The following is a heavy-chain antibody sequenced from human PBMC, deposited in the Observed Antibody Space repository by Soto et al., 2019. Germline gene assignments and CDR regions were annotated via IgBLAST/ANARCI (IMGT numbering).Heavy chain of an antibody. D-gene: IGHD6-19*01. V-gene: IGHV3-49*04. CDR2: IRSTAYGGTT. CDR3: TREDGSGWYGGNY. Sequence: EVQLVESGGGLVKPGRSLRLSCTASGFSLGDHDMSWVRQAPGKGLEWVGFIRSTAYGGTTEYAASVKGRFTISRDDSRNIAYLQMNSLKTEDTAVYYCTREDGSGWYGGNYWGQGTLVTVSS. J-gene: IGHJ4*02. CDR1: GFSLGDHD.